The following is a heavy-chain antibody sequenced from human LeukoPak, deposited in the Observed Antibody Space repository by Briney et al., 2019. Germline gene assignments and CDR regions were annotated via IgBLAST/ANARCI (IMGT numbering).Heavy chain of an antibody. D-gene: IGHD3-10*02. Sequence: GRSLRLSCAASGFTFSSYAMHWVRQAPGKGLEWVAVISYDGSNKYYADSVKGRFTISRDNSKNTLYLQMNSLRAEDTAVYYCALFGTFDYWGQGTLVTVSS. CDR1: GFTFSSYA. CDR2: ISYDGSNK. J-gene: IGHJ4*02. V-gene: IGHV3-30-3*01. CDR3: ALFGTFDY.